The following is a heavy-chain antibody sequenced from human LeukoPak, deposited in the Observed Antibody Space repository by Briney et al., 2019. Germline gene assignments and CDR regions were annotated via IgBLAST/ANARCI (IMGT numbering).Heavy chain of an antibody. CDR2: ISSSGSTI. CDR3: ARVGGYCSGGSCYSLYYMDV. D-gene: IGHD2-15*01. V-gene: IGHV3-48*03. Sequence: GGSLRLSCAASGFTFSSYEMNWVRQAPGKGLEWVSYISSSGSTIYYADSVKGRFTISRDNAKNSLYLQMNSLRAEDTAVYYCARVGGYCSGGSCYSLYYMDVWGKGTTVTISS. J-gene: IGHJ6*03. CDR1: GFTFSSYE.